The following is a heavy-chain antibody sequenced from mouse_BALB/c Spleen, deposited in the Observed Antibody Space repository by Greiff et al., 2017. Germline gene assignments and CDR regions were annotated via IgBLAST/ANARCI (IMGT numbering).Heavy chain of an antibody. CDR3: ARLNYRYDGGYYYAMDY. D-gene: IGHD2-14*01. CDR1: GFTFSSYA. J-gene: IGHJ4*01. V-gene: IGHV5-6-5*01. CDR2: ISSGGST. Sequence: EVKLVESGGGLVKPGGSLKLSCAASGFTFSSYAMSWVRQTPEKRLEWVASISSGGSTYYPDSVKGRFTISRDNARNILYLQMSSLRSEDTAMYYCARLNYRYDGGYYYAMDYWGQGTSVTVSS.